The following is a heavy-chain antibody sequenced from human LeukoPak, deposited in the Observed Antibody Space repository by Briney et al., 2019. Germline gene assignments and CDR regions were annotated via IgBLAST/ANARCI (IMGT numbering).Heavy chain of an antibody. Sequence: ASVKVSCKASGYTFTSYGINWVRKAPGPGLEWMGWISAYNGNTNYAQKLQGRVTMTTDTSTSTAYMELRSLRSDDTAVYYCAREDGHPDYDSSGYYWGYWGQGTLVTVSS. D-gene: IGHD3-22*01. CDR2: ISAYNGNT. V-gene: IGHV1-18*01. J-gene: IGHJ4*02. CDR1: GYTFTSYG. CDR3: AREDGHPDYDSSGYYWGY.